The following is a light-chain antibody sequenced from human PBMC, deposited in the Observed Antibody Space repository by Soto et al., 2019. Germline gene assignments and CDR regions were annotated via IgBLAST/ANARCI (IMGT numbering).Light chain of an antibody. J-gene: IGLJ1*01. CDR2: DVN. Sequence: QSALTQPPSASGSPGQSVAISCTETASDIGGYTCVSWYQQHPGKAPKLLIYDVNKRPSGVPDRFSGSKSGNTASLTVSGLQAEDEADYYCSAYGGSKPYVFGTGTQLTVL. V-gene: IGLV2-8*01. CDR1: ASDIGGYTC. CDR3: SAYGGSKPYV.